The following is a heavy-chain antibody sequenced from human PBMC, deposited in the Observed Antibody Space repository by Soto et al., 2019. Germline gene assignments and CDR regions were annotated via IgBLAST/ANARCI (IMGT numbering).Heavy chain of an antibody. J-gene: IGHJ3*02. CDR2: IKSKTDGGTT. D-gene: IGHD5-18*01. CDR3: NTNVDTAMVHDAFDI. Sequence: AGGSLRLSCAASGFTFSNAWMSWVRQAPGKGLEWVGRIKSKTDGGTTDYAAPVKGRFTISRDDSKNTLYLQMNSLKTEDTAVYYCNTNVDTAMVHDAFDIWGQGTMVTVSS. CDR1: GFTFSNAW. V-gene: IGHV3-15*01.